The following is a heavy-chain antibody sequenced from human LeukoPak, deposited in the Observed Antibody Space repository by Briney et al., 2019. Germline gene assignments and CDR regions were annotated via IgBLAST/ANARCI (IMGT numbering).Heavy chain of an antibody. CDR2: ISGSGGST. CDR3: AKHYYDSSGYFDTGSFDY. V-gene: IGHV3-23*01. Sequence: GGSLRLSCAASGFTFSSYWMHWVRQAPGKGLEWVSAISGSGGSTYYADSVKGRFTISRDNSKNTLYLQMNSLRAEDTAVYYCAKHYYDSSGYFDTGSFDYWGQGTLVTVSS. J-gene: IGHJ4*02. D-gene: IGHD3-22*01. CDR1: GFTFSSYW.